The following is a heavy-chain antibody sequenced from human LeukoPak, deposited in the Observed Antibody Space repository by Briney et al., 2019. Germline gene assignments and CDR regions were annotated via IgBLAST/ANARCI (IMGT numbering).Heavy chain of an antibody. CDR2: IIPIFGTA. CDR1: GGTFSSYA. J-gene: IGHJ6*03. V-gene: IGHV1-69*05. D-gene: IGHD4-17*01. CDR3: AADSDYGDYVYYMDV. Sequence: SVKVSCKASGGTFSSYAISWVRQAPGQGLEWMGRIIPIFGTANYAQKFQERVTITRDMSTSTAYMELSSLRSEDTAVYYCAADSDYGDYVYYMDVWGKGTTVTVSS.